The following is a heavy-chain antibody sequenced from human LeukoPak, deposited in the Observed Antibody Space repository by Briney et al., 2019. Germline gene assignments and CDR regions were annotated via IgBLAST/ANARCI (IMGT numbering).Heavy chain of an antibody. J-gene: IGHJ5*02. V-gene: IGHV1-2*02. CDR1: GYTFTGYY. CDR2: INPNSGGT. Sequence: ASVKVSCXASGYTFTGYYMHWVRQAPGQGLEWMGWINPNSGGTNYAQKFQGRVTMTRDTSISTAYMELSRLRSDDTAVYYCAREVADFWSGYYHNWFDPWGQGTLVTVSS. CDR3: AREVADFWSGYYHNWFDP. D-gene: IGHD3-3*01.